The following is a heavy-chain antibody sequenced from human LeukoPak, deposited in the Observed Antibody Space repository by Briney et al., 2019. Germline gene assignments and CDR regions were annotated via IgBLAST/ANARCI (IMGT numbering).Heavy chain of an antibody. CDR2: IYYTGRT. CDR3: ARAGRDGYNYYLDF. D-gene: IGHD5-24*01. J-gene: IGHJ4*02. V-gene: IGHV4-59*08. Sequence: SETLSLTCTVSGGSISGYFWTWIRQPPGKGLEWIGYIYYTGRTTYNASLKSRVTISVDTSKDQFSLNLSSVTAADTALYFCARAGRDGYNYYLDFWGQGTLVTVSS. CDR1: GGSISGYF.